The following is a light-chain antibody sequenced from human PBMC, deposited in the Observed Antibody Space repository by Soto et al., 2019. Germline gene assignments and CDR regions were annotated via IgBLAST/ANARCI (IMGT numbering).Light chain of an antibody. CDR3: RSYTGTSTLV. J-gene: IGLJ6*01. Sequence: LTQPPSSSGPPGEPRTISCTGTRRDVCGYDYVSWYQEHPGKAPKLMIYEVSNRPSGVSDRFSGAKSGNTASRTSSGLQAEDEADYCCRSYTGTSTLVFGSATKVTVL. CDR2: EVS. CDR1: RRDVCGYDY. V-gene: IGLV2-14*01.